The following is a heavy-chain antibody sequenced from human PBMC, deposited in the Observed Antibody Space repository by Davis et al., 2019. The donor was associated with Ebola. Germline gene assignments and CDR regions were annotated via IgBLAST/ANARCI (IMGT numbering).Heavy chain of an antibody. CDR3: AIHRYYYYGMDV. Sequence: GESLKISCKGSGYSFTSCWISWVRQMPGKGLEWMGRIDPSDSYTNYSPSFQGHVTISADKSISTAYLQWSSLKASDTAMYYCAIHRYYYYGMDVWGQGTTVTVSS. CDR1: GYSFTSCW. V-gene: IGHV5-10-1*01. J-gene: IGHJ6*02. CDR2: IDPSDSYT.